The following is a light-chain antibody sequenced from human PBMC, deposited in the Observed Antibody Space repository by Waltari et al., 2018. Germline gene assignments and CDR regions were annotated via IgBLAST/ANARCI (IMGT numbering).Light chain of an antibody. CDR1: HSVSRA. Sequence: EIVLTQSPGTLSLSPGERVTLSGKASHSVSRALAWYQQKPGQAPGLLIYGASSRATGIPDRFSGSGSGTDFSLTISRLEPEDFAVYYCQHYVRLPVTFGQGTKVEIK. J-gene: IGKJ1*01. CDR2: GAS. CDR3: QHYVRLPVT. V-gene: IGKV3-20*01.